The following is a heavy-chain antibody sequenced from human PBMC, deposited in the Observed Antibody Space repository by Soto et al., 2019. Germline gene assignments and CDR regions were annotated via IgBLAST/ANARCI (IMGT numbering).Heavy chain of an antibody. CDR2: ISSSSSTI. V-gene: IGHV3-48*02. D-gene: IGHD6-19*01. Sequence: GGSLRLSCAASGFTFSSYSMNWVRQAPGKGLEWVSYISSSSSTIYYADSVKGRFTISRDNAKNSLYLQMNSLRDEDTAVYYCAREINSGWSYGMDVWGQGTTVTVSS. J-gene: IGHJ6*02. CDR3: AREINSGWSYGMDV. CDR1: GFTFSSYS.